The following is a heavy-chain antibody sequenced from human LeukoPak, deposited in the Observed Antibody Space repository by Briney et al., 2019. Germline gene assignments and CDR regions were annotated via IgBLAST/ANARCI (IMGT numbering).Heavy chain of an antibody. J-gene: IGHJ1*01. V-gene: IGHV3-53*01. CDR2: IYSGGST. CDR1: GFTFSSYS. Sequence: GGSLRLSCAASGFTFSSYSMNRVRQAPGKGLEWVSVIYSGGSTYNADSVNGRFTVSRDNSRNTLFLQMNNLRAEDTALYFCASAREYCGSAECYEYFQHWGQGTLVIVSS. CDR3: ASAREYCGSAECYEYFQH. D-gene: IGHD2-21*01.